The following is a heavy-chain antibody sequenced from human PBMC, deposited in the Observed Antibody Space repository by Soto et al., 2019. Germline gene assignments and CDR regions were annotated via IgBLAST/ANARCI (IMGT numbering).Heavy chain of an antibody. D-gene: IGHD3-22*01. CDR2: IYYSGST. V-gene: IGHV4-31*03. CDR1: GGSISSGGYY. CDR3: ARGDYYDSSGFDY. J-gene: IGHJ4*02. Sequence: QVQLQESGPGLVKPSQTLSLTCTVSGGSISSGGYYWGWIGKHPGKGMEWIGYIYYSGSTYYNPSLKSRVTISVDTSKNQFSLKLSSVTAADTAVYYCARGDYYDSSGFDYWGQGTLVTVSS.